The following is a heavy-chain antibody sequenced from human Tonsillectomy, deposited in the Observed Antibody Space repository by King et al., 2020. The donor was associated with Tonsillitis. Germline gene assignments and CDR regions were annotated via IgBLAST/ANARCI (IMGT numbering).Heavy chain of an antibody. Sequence: VQLVESGAEVKKPGASVKVSCKASGYTFTSYDISWVRQAPGQGLEWMGWISAYNGNTNYAEKFQGRVTLTTDTSTSTASMELRSLRSDDTAVYYCARQLSGYRDGYYYYYYMDV. CDR3: ARQLSGYRDGYYYYYYMDV. CDR1: GYTFTSYD. D-gene: IGHD5-18*01. V-gene: IGHV1-18*01. CDR2: ISAYNGNT. J-gene: IGHJ6*03.